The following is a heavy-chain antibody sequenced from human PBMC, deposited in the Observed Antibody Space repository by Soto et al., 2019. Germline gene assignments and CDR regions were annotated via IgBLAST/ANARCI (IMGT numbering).Heavy chain of an antibody. CDR3: AKDSQSYYYGSDPRGWFDP. D-gene: IGHD3-10*01. J-gene: IGHJ5*02. CDR1: GFTFSSYA. CDR2: ISGSGGST. Sequence: PGGSLRLPCAASGFTFSSYAMSWVRQAPGKGLEWVSAISGSGGSTYYADSVKGRFTISRDNSKNTLYLQMNSLRAEDTAVYYCAKDSQSYYYGSDPRGWFDPWGQGTLVTVSS. V-gene: IGHV3-23*01.